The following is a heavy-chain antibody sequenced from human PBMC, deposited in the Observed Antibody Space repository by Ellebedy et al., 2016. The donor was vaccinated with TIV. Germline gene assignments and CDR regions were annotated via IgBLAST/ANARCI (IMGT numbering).Heavy chain of an antibody. D-gene: IGHD2-2*01. J-gene: IGHJ3*02. CDR2: IKYDEIEK. Sequence: GESLKISCGAFGFSFSRFWMAWLRQAPGKGLEYVAHIKYDEIEKYHLDSVKGRFTISRDNARNSGYLQMNSLRVDDTAIYYCARDTVEVPSGDAFDMWGQGTTVTVSS. V-gene: IGHV3-7*04. CDR1: GFSFSRFW. CDR3: ARDTVEVPSGDAFDM.